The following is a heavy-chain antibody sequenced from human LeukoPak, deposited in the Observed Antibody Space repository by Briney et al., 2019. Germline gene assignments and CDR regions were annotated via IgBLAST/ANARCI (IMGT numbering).Heavy chain of an antibody. J-gene: IGHJ4*02. CDR2: ISYDGSNK. CDR1: GFTFSSYA. CDR3: AKVPKGGYFDY. V-gene: IGHV3-30-3*01. D-gene: IGHD6-13*01. Sequence: GRSLRLSCAASGFTFSSYAMHWVRQAPGKGLEWVAVISYDGSNKYYADSVKGRFSISRENSQNTLYLQMNSLRAEDTAVYYCAKVPKGGYFDYWGQGTLVTVSS.